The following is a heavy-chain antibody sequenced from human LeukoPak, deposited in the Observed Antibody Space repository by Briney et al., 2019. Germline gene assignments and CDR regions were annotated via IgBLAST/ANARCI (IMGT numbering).Heavy chain of an antibody. CDR2: ISSSGSTI. V-gene: IGHV3-48*03. CDR3: ARGGIAARFAY. CDR1: GFTFSSYE. D-gene: IGHD6-6*01. Sequence: GGSLRLSCAASGFTFSSYEMNWVRQAPGKGLEWVSYISSSGSTIYYADSVKGRFTISRDNAKNSLYLQMNSLGAGDTAVYYCARGGIAARFAYWGQGTLVTVSS. J-gene: IGHJ4*02.